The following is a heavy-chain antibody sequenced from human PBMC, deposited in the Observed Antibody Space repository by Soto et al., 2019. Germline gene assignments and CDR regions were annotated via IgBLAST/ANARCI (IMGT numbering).Heavy chain of an antibody. D-gene: IGHD1-1*01. J-gene: IGHJ4*02. CDR3: VSEPGGVNDGQFNY. CDR1: GFTVSSYW. CDR2: INQDGSEK. V-gene: IGHV3-7*04. Sequence: EVQLVESGGGLVQPGGSLRLTCAASGFTVSSYWMKWVRRAPVKGLEWVANINQDGSEKYYVDSVRGRFTMSRDNAKNPMHPQMTGQCAAEARISSCVSEPGGVNDGQFNYWGQGALVTVSS.